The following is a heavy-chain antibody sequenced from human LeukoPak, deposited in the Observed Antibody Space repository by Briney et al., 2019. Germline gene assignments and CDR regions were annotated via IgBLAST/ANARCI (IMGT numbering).Heavy chain of an antibody. CDR2: ISGSGGST. V-gene: IGHV3-23*01. J-gene: IGHJ4*02. CDR3: AKERAPRVTTGGFDY. Sequence: GGSLRLSCAASGFTFSNYWMSWVRQAPGKGLEWVSVISGSGGSTYYADSVKGRFTISRDNSKNTLYLQMSSLRAEDTAVYYCAKERAPRVTTGGFDYWGQGTLVTVSS. D-gene: IGHD4-17*01. CDR1: GFTFSNYW.